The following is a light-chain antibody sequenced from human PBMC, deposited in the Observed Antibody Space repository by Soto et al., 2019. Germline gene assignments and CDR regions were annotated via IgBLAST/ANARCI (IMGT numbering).Light chain of an antibody. Sequence: DIQMTQSPSTLSASVGDRVTITCRASQSISSWLAWYQQKPGTAPKLLVYDASSLESGVPSRFSGSVSWTEFTLTISSLHPDDFATYYCQQYHSYPYTFGLGTKLEIK. CDR1: QSISSW. CDR2: DAS. J-gene: IGKJ2*01. CDR3: QQYHSYPYT. V-gene: IGKV1-5*01.